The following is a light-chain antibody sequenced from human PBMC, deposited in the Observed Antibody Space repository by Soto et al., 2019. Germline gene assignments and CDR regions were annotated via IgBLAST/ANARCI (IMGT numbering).Light chain of an antibody. Sequence: DIQMTQSPSTLSASVGDRVTITCRASQSISSWLAWYQQKPGKAPKLLIYKTSSLESGVPSRFSGSGSGTEFTLTISSLQPDDFATYYCQQYDTYPYTFGQGTKLEIK. CDR2: KTS. CDR3: QQYDTYPYT. CDR1: QSISSW. V-gene: IGKV1-5*03. J-gene: IGKJ2*01.